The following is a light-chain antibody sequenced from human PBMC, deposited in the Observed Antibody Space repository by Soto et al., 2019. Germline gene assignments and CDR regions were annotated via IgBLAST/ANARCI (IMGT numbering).Light chain of an antibody. CDR3: HQYGSSPRT. Sequence: EIVLTQSPGTLSMSPGERATLSCRASQSISSNYLAWYQQKPGQAPRLLIYGASSRATGIPDRFSGSGSGTDFTLTISRLEAEDFAVYYCHQYGSSPRTFGPGTKVEFK. J-gene: IGKJ1*01. V-gene: IGKV3-20*01. CDR1: QSISSNY. CDR2: GAS.